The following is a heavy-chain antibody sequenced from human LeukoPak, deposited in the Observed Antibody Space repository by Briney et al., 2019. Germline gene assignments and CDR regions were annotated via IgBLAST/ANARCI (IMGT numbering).Heavy chain of an antibody. CDR2: IYTSGST. Sequence: SSETLSLTCTVSGGSISSYYWSWIRQPAGKGLEWIGRIYTSGSTNYNPSLKSRVTISVDTSKNQFSLKLSSVTAADTAVYYCARGVYCSGGSCYYFDYWGEGTLVTVSS. CDR1: GGSISSYY. CDR3: ARGVYCSGGSCYYFDY. D-gene: IGHD2-15*01. J-gene: IGHJ4*02. V-gene: IGHV4-4*07.